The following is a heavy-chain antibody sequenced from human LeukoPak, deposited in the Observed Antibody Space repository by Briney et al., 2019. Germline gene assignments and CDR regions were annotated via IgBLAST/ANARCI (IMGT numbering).Heavy chain of an antibody. V-gene: IGHV3-30*01. CDR2: ISYDGSNK. CDR3: ARDAPGGWFDP. Sequence: PGGSLRLSCAASGFTFSSYAMHWVRQAPGKGLEWVAVISYDGSNKYYADSVKGRSTISRDNSKNTLYLQMNSLRAEDTAVYYCARDAPGGWFDPWGQGTLVTVSS. CDR1: GFTFSSYA. D-gene: IGHD3-16*01. J-gene: IGHJ5*02.